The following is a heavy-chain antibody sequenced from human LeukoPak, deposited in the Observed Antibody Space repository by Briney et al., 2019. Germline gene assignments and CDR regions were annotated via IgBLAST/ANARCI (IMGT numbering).Heavy chain of an antibody. V-gene: IGHV1-2*02. J-gene: IGHJ4*02. CDR1: GYTFTSYY. CDR2: INPNSGGT. CDR3: ARLSYHSSSSSFDY. Sequence: ASVKVSCKASGYTFTSYYMHWVRQAPGQGLEWMGWINPNSGGTNYAQKFQGRVTMNRDTSISTAYMELSRLRSDDTAVYYCARLSYHSSSSSFDYWGQGTLVTVSS. D-gene: IGHD6-6*01.